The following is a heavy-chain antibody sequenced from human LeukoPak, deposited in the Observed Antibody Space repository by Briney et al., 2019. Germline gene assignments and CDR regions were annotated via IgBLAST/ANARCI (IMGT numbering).Heavy chain of an antibody. J-gene: IGHJ4*02. D-gene: IGHD3-22*01. CDR1: GFTFTRYG. CDR3: AKDHYYDSSGHFDY. CDR2: ISSDESDK. V-gene: IGHV3-30*18. Sequence: PGGSLRLSCAASGFTFTRYGMHWVRQAPGKGLEWVAVISSDESDKYYADSVKGRFTISRDNSKNTLFLQMNSLRAQDTAVYYCAKDHYYDSSGHFDYWGQGTLVTVSS.